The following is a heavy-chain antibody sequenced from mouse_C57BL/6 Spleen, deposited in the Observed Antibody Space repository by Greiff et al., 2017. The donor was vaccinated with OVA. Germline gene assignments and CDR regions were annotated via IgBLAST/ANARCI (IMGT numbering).Heavy chain of an antibody. CDR1: GYTFTGYW. V-gene: IGHV1-9*01. J-gene: IGHJ1*03. CDR2: ILPGSGST. Sequence: VKLQESGAELMKPGASVKLSCKATGYTFTGYWIEWVKQRPGHGLEWIGEILPGSGSTNYNEKFKGKATFTADTSSNTAYMQLSSLTTKDSAIYYCARSGTGGSSPHWYFDVWGTGTTVTVSS. D-gene: IGHD1-1*01. CDR3: ARSGTGGSSPHWYFDV.